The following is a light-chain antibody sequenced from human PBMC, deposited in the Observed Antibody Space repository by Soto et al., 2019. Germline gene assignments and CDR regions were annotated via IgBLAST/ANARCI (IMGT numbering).Light chain of an antibody. J-gene: IGLJ1*01. Sequence: QSALTQPPSVSGSPGQSVTISCTGTSSDVGSYNRVSWYQQPPGTAPKLMIYEVSNRPSGVPDRFSGSKSGNTASLTISGLQDEDEADYYCNSYTSTNTYVFGTGTKVTVL. V-gene: IGLV2-18*02. CDR1: SSDVGSYNR. CDR3: NSYTSTNTYV. CDR2: EVS.